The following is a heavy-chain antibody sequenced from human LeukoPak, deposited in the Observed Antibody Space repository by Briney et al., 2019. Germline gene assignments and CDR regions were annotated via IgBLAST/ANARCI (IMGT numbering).Heavy chain of an antibody. D-gene: IGHD4-17*01. CDR3: ARDNYGDYERDWFDP. CDR1: GYTFTGYY. J-gene: IGHJ5*02. V-gene: IGHV1-2*06. CDR2: INPNSGGT. Sequence: ASVKVSCKACGYTFTGYYMQWVRQAPGQGLEWMGRINPNSGGTNYAQKFQGRVTMTRDASISKAYMELSRLRSDDTAVYYCARDNYGDYERDWFDPWGQGTLVTVSS.